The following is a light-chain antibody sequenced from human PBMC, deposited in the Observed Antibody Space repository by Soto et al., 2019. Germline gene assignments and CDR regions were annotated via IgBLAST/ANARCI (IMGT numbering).Light chain of an antibody. CDR1: QSIGDW. Sequence: DVQMAQSPSTLSASVGDRVTITCRASQSIGDWWAWLQQKPGKAPALLVYRASYLESGVQSRFSGSGSGTEFTLTISSLQPDDFSTYYCQHYSTYSGTFGPGTTVEIK. V-gene: IGKV1-5*03. CDR2: RAS. CDR3: QHYSTYSGT. J-gene: IGKJ3*01.